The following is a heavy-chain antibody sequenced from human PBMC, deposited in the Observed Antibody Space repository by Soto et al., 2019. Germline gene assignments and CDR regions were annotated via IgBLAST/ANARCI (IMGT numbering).Heavy chain of an antibody. J-gene: IGHJ4*02. CDR1: RFSFSVYG. D-gene: IGHD1-7*01. CDR3: ANARNWNYVFVES. CDR2: ISYDGGNK. Sequence: QVQLVESGGGVVQPGRSLRLSCAASRFSFSVYGMHWVRQTPGKALEWVAAISYDGGNKHYADSVKGRFTVSRDNSKNTLDLHMNSLRGDDTAVYYCANARNWNYVFVESWGQGTLVIVSS. V-gene: IGHV3-30*18.